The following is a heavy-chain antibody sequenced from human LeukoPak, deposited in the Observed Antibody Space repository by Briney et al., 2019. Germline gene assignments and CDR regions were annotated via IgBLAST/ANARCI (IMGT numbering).Heavy chain of an antibody. CDR1: GFTFSGYV. CDR2: ISGGSGGI. D-gene: IGHD6-13*01. V-gene: IGHV3-23*01. Sequence: GGSLRLSCAASGFTFSGYVMSWVRQAPGKGLGWVSGISGGSGGILYADSVKGRFTISRDNSKNTLYLQMDSLRAEDTAVYYCARGVKQPPYYYMEVWGKGTAVTVSS. J-gene: IGHJ6*03. CDR3: ARGVKQPPYYYMEV.